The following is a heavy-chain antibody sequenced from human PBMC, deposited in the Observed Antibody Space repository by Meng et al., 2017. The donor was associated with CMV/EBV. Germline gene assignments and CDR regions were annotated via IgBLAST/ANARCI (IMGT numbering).Heavy chain of an antibody. V-gene: IGHV4-34*01. CDR2: INHSGST. D-gene: IGHD3-10*01. CDR1: GGSFSGYY. Sequence: VQLQQGGEGLLKPSETLSLTCAVYGGSFSGYYWSWIRQPPGKGLEWIGEINHSGSTNYNPSLKSRVTISVDTSKNQFSLKLSSVTAADTAVYYCARESMVRGEDWGQGTLVTVSS. J-gene: IGHJ4*02. CDR3: ARESMVRGED.